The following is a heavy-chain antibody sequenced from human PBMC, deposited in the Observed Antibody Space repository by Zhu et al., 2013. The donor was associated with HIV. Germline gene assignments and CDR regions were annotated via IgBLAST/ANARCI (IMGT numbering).Heavy chain of an antibody. Sequence: QEQLVQSGAAVKKPGASVTISCKTLGYTFTNFDINWVRQAPGQRPEWLGWMNPDSGESGLTQKFQARASMTRATHISTAYLDLRRLNSDDTAVYYCARGARTGNDYSHYHWFDVWGQGTRVTVSS. V-gene: IGHV1-8*01. CDR3: ARGARTGNDYSHYHWFDV. CDR2: MNPDSGES. CDR1: GYTFTNFD. D-gene: IGHD5-12*01. J-gene: IGHJ5*02.